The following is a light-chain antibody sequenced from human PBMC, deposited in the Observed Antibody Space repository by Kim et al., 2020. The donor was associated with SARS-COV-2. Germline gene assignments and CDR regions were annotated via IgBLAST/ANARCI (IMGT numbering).Light chain of an antibody. J-gene: IGKJ4*01. CDR1: QGVNTF. Sequence: SLSPGERATLSCRASQGVNTFLAWYQQKPGQAPSLLIYDIFNRATGIPVRFSGSGSGTDFTLTISSLEPEDFAVYYCQQRSDWPLTFGGGTKLEI. V-gene: IGKV3-11*01. CDR3: QQRSDWPLT. CDR2: DIF.